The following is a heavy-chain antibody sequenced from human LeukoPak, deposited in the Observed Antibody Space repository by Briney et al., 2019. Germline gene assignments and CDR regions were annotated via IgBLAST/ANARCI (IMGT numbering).Heavy chain of an antibody. D-gene: IGHD3-9*01. CDR3: ARGGRYFDWLLPFDY. J-gene: IGHJ4*02. Sequence: SVKVSCKASGGTLSSYAISWVRQAPGQGLEWMGGIIPIFGTANYAQKFQGRVTITADESTSTAYMELSSLRSEDTAVYYCARGGRYFDWLLPFDYWGQGTLVTVSS. V-gene: IGHV1-69*01. CDR1: GGTLSSYA. CDR2: IIPIFGTA.